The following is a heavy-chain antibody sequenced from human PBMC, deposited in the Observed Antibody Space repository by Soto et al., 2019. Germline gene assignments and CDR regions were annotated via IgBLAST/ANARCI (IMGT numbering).Heavy chain of an antibody. Sequence: EVQLLESGGGLVQPGGSLRLSCAASGFTFSNYAMTWVRQAPGKGLECVSTINTSGGNTHYADSVKGRFSVSRDNSKNTLSLQMNSLRAEDTAVYYCTKDLQHDSCGQGNLVTVSS. V-gene: IGHV3-23*01. D-gene: IGHD6-13*01. J-gene: IGHJ5*01. CDR3: TKDLQHDS. CDR2: INTSGGNT. CDR1: GFTFSNYA.